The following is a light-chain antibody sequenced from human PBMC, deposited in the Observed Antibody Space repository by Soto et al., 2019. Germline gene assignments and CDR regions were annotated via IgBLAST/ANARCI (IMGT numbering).Light chain of an antibody. CDR2: GNS. CDR3: QSYDSSVSKVV. V-gene: IGLV1-40*01. Sequence: QSVLTKPPSVSGAPGQRVTISCTGSSSNIGAGYDVHWYQQLPGTAPKLLIYGNSNRPSGVPDRFSGSKSGTSASLAITGLQAEDEADYYCQSYDSSVSKVVFGGGTQLTVL. J-gene: IGLJ2*01. CDR1: SSNIGAGYD.